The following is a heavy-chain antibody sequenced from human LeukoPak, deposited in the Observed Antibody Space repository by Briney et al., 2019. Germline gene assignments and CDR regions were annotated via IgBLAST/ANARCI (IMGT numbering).Heavy chain of an antibody. Sequence: PGGSLRLSCAASGFTFSSYAMHWVRQAPGKGLEWVAVISYDGSNKYFADSVKGRFTISRDNSKNTLYLQMNSLRAEDTAVYYCAKDPRAYSSSWYVGDYWGQGTLVTVSS. D-gene: IGHD6-13*01. V-gene: IGHV3-30-3*01. J-gene: IGHJ4*02. CDR3: AKDPRAYSSSWYVGDY. CDR1: GFTFSSYA. CDR2: ISYDGSNK.